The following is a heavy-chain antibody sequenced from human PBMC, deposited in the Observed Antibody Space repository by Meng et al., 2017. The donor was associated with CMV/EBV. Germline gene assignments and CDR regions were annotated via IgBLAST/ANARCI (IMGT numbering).Heavy chain of an antibody. J-gene: IGHJ6*02. CDR3: ASFPRYYYYGMDV. CDR2: IHYSGST. V-gene: IGHV4-59*01. Sequence: SETLSLTCTVSGGSISSYYWSWIRQPPGKGLEWIGYIHYSGSTNYNLSLKSRVTISVDTSKNQFSLKLSSVTAADTAVYYCASFPRYYYYGMDVWGQGTTVTVSS. CDR1: GGSISSYY.